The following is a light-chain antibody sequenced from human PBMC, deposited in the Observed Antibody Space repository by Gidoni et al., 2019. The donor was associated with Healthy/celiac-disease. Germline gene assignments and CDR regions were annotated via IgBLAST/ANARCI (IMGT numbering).Light chain of an antibody. CDR1: QDINNY. J-gene: IGKJ3*01. CDR3: QQYDNLPPLFT. Sequence: DIQMTQSPSSLSASVGDRVTITCQANQDINNYLNWYQQKPGKAPKLLIYDASNLETGVPSRFSGSGSGTDFTFTITSLQSEDIATYYCQQYDNLPPLFTFXPXTKVDIK. V-gene: IGKV1-33*01. CDR2: DAS.